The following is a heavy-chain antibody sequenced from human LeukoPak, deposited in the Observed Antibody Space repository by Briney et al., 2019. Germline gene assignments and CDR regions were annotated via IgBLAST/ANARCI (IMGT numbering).Heavy chain of an antibody. CDR2: ISGFGGST. J-gene: IGHJ4*02. V-gene: IGHV3-23*01. CDR1: GFTFSSYS. Sequence: GGSLRLSCAASGFTFSSYSMNWVRQAPGKGLEWVSGISGFGGSTYYAPSVKGRLTISRDNFGNMLYLHLDSLRVEDTAIYYCARRSGSSWSSFDYWGQGALVTVSS. CDR3: ARRSGSSWSSFDY. D-gene: IGHD6-13*01.